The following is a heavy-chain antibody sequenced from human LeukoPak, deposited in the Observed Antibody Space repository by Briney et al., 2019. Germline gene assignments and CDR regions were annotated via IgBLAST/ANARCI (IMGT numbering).Heavy chain of an antibody. CDR3: ARGRHIVATI. V-gene: IGHV4-34*01. J-gene: IGHJ4*02. CDR1: GGSFSGYY. CDR2: INHSGST. Sequence: SETLSLTCAVYGGSFSGYYWSWIRQPPGKGLEWIGEINHSGSTNYNPSLKSRVTISVDTSKNQFSLKLSSVTAADTAVYYCARGRHIVATIWGRGTLVTVSS. D-gene: IGHD5-12*01.